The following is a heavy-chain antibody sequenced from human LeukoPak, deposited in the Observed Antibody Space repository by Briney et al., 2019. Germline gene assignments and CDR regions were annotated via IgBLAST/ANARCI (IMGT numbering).Heavy chain of an antibody. V-gene: IGHV5-51*01. CDR2: IYPPDSDT. CDR3: ARRPWLHQRFNVFDV. Sequence: GESLKISRKASGYNFLSYWIGWVRQNPGKGLEWMGTIYPPDSDTTYNPSFEGQVTISADSSIRTASLQWSSLKASDTAIYYCARRPWLHQRFNVFDVWGPGTMVIVSS. J-gene: IGHJ3*01. CDR1: GYNFLSYW. D-gene: IGHD5-24*01.